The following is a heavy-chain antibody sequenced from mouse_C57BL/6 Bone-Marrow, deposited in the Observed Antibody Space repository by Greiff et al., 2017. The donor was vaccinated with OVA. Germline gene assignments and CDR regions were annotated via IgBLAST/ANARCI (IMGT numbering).Heavy chain of an antibody. Sequence: QVQLQQSGAELVRPGASVTLSCTASGYTFTDYEMHWVKQTPVHGLEWIGAIDPETGGTAYNQKFKGKAILTADKSSITAYMELRSLTSEDSAVYYCRSYYYGSSYYFDYWGQGTTLTVSS. CDR2: IDPETGGT. D-gene: IGHD1-1*01. V-gene: IGHV1-15*01. CDR1: GYTFTDYE. CDR3: RSYYYGSSYYFDY. J-gene: IGHJ2*01.